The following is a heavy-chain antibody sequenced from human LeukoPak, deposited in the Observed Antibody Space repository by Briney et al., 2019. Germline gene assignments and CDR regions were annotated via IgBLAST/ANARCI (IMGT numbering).Heavy chain of an antibody. CDR3: ARVGHIVAAGTYDY. Sequence: SETLFLTCTVSGGSISTFHWSWIRQPPGRGLEWIGNIFYSGSPNYKSSLKSRVTTSFDTSKNQFSLKLSSVTAADTAVYYCARVGHIVAAGTYDYWGQGTLVTVSS. V-gene: IGHV4-59*08. CDR2: IFYSGSP. CDR1: GGSISTFH. D-gene: IGHD6-13*01. J-gene: IGHJ4*02.